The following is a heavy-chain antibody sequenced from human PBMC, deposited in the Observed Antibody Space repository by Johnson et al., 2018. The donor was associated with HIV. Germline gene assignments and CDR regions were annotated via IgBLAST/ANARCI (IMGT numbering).Heavy chain of an antibody. V-gene: IGHV3-30*02. Sequence: QVQLVESGGGVVQPGRSLRLSCAASGFTFSNYDIHWVRQAPGKGLEWVAFIRYDGSNKYYADSVKGRFTISRDNSKNTLYVQMNSLRVEDTAVYYCAKDDSPSGAFDIWGQGTMVIVSS. D-gene: IGHD3-10*01. CDR1: GFTFSNYD. J-gene: IGHJ3*02. CDR3: AKDDSPSGAFDI. CDR2: IRYDGSNK.